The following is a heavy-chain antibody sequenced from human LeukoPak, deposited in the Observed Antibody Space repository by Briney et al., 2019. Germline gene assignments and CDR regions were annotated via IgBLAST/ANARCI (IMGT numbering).Heavy chain of an antibody. CDR3: ARGSYDYIWGSYRYTALDY. CDR2: IKSKTDGGTT. D-gene: IGHD3-16*02. V-gene: IGHV3-15*01. CDR1: GFTFSYAW. Sequence: GGSLRLSCAASGFTFSYAWMSWVRQAPGKGLEWVGRIKSKTDGGTTDYAAPVKGRFTISRDDSKDTLYLQMNSLRVEDTAVYYCARGSYDYIWGSYRYTALDYWGQGTLVIVSS. J-gene: IGHJ4*02.